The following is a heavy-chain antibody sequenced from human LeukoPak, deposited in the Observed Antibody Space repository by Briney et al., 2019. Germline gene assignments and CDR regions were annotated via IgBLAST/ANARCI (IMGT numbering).Heavy chain of an antibody. CDR1: GGSIGTYY. J-gene: IGHJ6*03. Sequence: KSSETLSLTCTVSGGSIGTYYWSWIRQSPGKGLEWIGYIYVTGSTRYNPYLQSRVTISVDTSRNQFFLKMSSVTAADTAVYYCARHIGGVIEDMDVWGKGTKVTVSS. CDR2: IYVTGST. CDR3: ARHIGGVIEDMDV. D-gene: IGHD3-16*02. V-gene: IGHV4-59*08.